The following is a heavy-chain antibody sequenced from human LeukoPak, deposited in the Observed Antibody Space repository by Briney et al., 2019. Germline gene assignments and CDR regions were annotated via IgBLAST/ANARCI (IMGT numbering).Heavy chain of an antibody. CDR2: IISDASST. CDR3: ARDISAAGHYYHYYTMDV. V-gene: IGHV3-74*01. D-gene: IGHD2/OR15-2a*01. J-gene: IGHJ6*02. CDR1: GFTFSSYW. Sequence: GGSLRLSCAASGFTFSSYWMHWVGQAPGKGLFWVSRIISDASSTLYADSVKGRFTISRDKAKKSLYLQMDGLRADDTAVYYCARDISAAGHYYHYYTMDVWGQGTTVTVSS.